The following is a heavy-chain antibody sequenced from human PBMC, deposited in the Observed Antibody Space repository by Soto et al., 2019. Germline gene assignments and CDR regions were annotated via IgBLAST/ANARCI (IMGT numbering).Heavy chain of an antibody. Sequence: EVQLVESGGGLVQPGGSLRLSCVASGFTFSTDSMNWVRQAPGKGLEWVAHISTSGATRYYADSVKGRFTISRDNAKTSLYVQMDSLRNEDTAVYYCAWFFGSGFDYWGQGTLITVSS. CDR2: ISTSGATR. V-gene: IGHV3-48*02. CDR1: GFTFSTDS. D-gene: IGHD6-19*01. CDR3: AWFFGSGFDY. J-gene: IGHJ4*02.